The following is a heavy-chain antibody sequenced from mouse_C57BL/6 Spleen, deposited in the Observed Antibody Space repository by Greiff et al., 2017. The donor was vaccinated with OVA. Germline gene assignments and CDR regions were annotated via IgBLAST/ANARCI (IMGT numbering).Heavy chain of an antibody. V-gene: IGHV1-4*01. CDR3: ARGDYYGSSYNFDY. J-gene: IGHJ2*01. Sequence: VQLQQSGAELARPGASVKMSCKASGYTFTSYTMHWVKQRPGQGLEWIGYINPSSGYTKYNQKFKDKATLTADKSSSTAYMPLSSLTSEDSAVYYCARGDYYGSSYNFDYWGQGTTLTVSS. D-gene: IGHD1-1*01. CDR1: GYTFTSYT. CDR2: INPSSGYT.